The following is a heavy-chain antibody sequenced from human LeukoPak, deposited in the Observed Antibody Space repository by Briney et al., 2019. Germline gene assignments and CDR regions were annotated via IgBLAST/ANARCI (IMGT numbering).Heavy chain of an antibody. J-gene: IGHJ4*02. V-gene: IGHV1-2*02. CDR1: GYTFTGYF. CDR3: ARDLDGSSGCDY. CDR2: INPNSGGT. D-gene: IGHD6-13*01. Sequence: ASVKVSCKASGYTFTGYFMHWVRQAPGQGLEWTGWINPNSGGTNYAQKFQGRVTMTSDTSISTAYIELTRLRSDDTAVYYCARDLDGSSGCDYWGQGTLVTVSS.